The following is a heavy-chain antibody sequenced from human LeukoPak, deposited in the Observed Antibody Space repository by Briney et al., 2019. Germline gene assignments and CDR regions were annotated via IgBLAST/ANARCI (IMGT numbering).Heavy chain of an antibody. J-gene: IGHJ6*03. CDR2: ISSSGSTI. V-gene: IGHV3-48*03. Sequence: GGSLRLSCAASGFTFSSYEMNWVRQAPGKGLEWVSYISSSGSTIYYADSVKGRFTISRDNAKNSLYLQMNSLGAEDTAVYYCARTPGERYCSGGSCYFHYYYMDVWGKGTTVTVS. CDR3: ARTPGERYCSGGSCYFHYYYMDV. CDR1: GFTFSSYE. D-gene: IGHD2-15*01.